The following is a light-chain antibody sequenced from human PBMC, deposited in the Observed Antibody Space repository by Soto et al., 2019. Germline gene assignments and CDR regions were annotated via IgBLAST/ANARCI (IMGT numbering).Light chain of an antibody. Sequence: QSALTQPASVSGSPGQSITISCSGTSSNIGGYNVVSWYQQHPGKAPKVIIYEAIKRPSGVSNRFSGSLSGTTASLTISGVQAYHEGDYLRLFYLGAATYVFRNGTKVTVL. J-gene: IGLJ1*01. V-gene: IGLV2-23*01. CDR2: EAI. CDR1: SSNIGGYNV. CDR3: LFYLGAATYV.